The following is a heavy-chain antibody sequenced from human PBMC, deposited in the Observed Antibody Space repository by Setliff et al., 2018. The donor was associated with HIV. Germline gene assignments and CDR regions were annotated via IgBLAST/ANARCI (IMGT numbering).Heavy chain of an antibody. D-gene: IGHD3-9*01. Sequence: SVKVSCKASGYSFTDYYIHWVRQAPGQGLEWMGGIIPIRGIANYAQKFQGRVTITADKSTSTAYMELSSLRSEDTALYYCAGSILTGYYTFGADYWGQGTLVTVSS. CDR3: AGSILTGYYTFGADY. CDR1: GYSFTDYY. CDR2: IIPIRGIA. V-gene: IGHV1-69*10. J-gene: IGHJ4*02.